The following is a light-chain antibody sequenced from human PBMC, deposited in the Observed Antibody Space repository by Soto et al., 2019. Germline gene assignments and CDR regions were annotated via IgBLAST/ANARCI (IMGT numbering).Light chain of an antibody. CDR1: QSVSSSY. J-gene: IGKJ2*01. CDR2: GAS. Sequence: EIVLTQSPGTLSLSPGERATLSCRASQSVSSSYLAWYQQKPGQAPRLLIYGASSRATGIPDRFSGSGSGTDFTLTISNLQPEDFATYFCQQSYTTPVYSFGQGTKLEIK. V-gene: IGKV3-20*01. CDR3: QQSYTTPVYS.